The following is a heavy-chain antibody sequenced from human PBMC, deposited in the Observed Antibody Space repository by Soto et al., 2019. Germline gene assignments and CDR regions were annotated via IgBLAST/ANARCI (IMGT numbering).Heavy chain of an antibody. V-gene: IGHV1-69*13. CDR2: IIPIFGTA. CDR3: FYYDSSGYYSPPDDY. J-gene: IGHJ4*02. D-gene: IGHD3-22*01. Sequence: SVKVSCKASGGTFSSYAISWVRQAPGQGLEWMGGIIPIFGTANYAQKFQGRVTITADESTSTAYMELSSLRSEDTAVYYCFYYDSSGYYSPPDDYWGRGTLVTVPS. CDR1: GGTFSSYA.